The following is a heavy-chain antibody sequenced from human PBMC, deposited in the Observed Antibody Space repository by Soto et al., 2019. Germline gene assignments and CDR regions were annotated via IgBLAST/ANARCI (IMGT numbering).Heavy chain of an antibody. Sequence: PGGSLRLSCAASGFTVSSNYMSWVRQAPGKGLEWVSVIYSGGSTYYADSVKGRFTISRHNSKNTLYLQMNSLRAEDTAVYYCARGEYSGYDYYYYMDVWGKGTTVTVSS. V-gene: IGHV3-53*04. CDR3: ARGEYSGYDYYYYMDV. J-gene: IGHJ6*03. D-gene: IGHD5-12*01. CDR1: GFTVSSNY. CDR2: IYSGGST.